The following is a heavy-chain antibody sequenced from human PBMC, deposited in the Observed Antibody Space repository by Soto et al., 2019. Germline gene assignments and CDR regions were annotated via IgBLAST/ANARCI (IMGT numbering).Heavy chain of an antibody. CDR2: IYYSGST. CDR1: GGSVSSGSYY. J-gene: IGHJ4*02. CDR3: ARASYSGSYRGTHGY. Sequence: QVQLQESGPGLVKPSETLSLTCTVSGGSVSSGSYYWSWIRQPPGKGLEWIGYIYYSGSTNYNPSLKSPVTIXXAXSXXQFSLKLSSVTAADTAVYYSARASYSGSYRGTHGYWGQGTLVTVSS. V-gene: IGHV4-61*01. D-gene: IGHD1-26*01.